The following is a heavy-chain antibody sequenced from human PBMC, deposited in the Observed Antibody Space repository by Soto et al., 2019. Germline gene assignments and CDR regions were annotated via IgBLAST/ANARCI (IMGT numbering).Heavy chain of an antibody. J-gene: IGHJ3*02. Sequence: EVQVVESGGGLVKPGGSLRLSCAASGFTFSEYSFLWVRQAPGKGLEWLSFIANGDNHIFYSDSVKCRFTISRDNAKNSVYLQLNSLRADDSAVYYCARENGHCTDACNRGAVDIWGQGTRVSGSS. CDR3: ARENGHCTDACNRGAVDI. CDR2: IANGDNHI. D-gene: IGHD2-2*01. CDR1: GFTFSEYS. V-gene: IGHV3-21*01.